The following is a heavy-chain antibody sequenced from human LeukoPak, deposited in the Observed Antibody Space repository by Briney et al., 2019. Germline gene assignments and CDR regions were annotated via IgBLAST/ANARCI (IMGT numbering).Heavy chain of an antibody. CDR1: GFTFSSYS. V-gene: IGHV3-21*01. Sequence: PGGSLRLSCAASGFTFSSYSMNWVRQAPGKGLEWVSSISSSSSYIYYADSVKGRFTISRDNAKNSLYLQMNSLRAEDTAVYYCARALGDTAMVSPYYFDYWGQGTLVTVFS. D-gene: IGHD5-18*01. CDR2: ISSSSSYI. J-gene: IGHJ4*02. CDR3: ARALGDTAMVSPYYFDY.